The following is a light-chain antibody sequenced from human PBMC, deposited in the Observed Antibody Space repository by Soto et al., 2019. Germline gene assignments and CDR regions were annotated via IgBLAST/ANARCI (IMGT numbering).Light chain of an antibody. CDR1: QSVASY. J-gene: IGKJ5*01. V-gene: IGKV3-11*01. CDR3: QQRSNLIT. CDR2: DAS. Sequence: EIVLTQSPGTLSLSPGERATLSCRASQSVASYLAWYQQKPGQAPRLLIYDASNRATGVPGRFSGSGSGTDFALTISSLEPEDFAVYYCQQRSNLITFGQGTRLDIK.